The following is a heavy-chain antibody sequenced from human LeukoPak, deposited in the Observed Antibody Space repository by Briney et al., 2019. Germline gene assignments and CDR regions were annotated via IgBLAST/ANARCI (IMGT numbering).Heavy chain of an antibody. V-gene: IGHV4-59*01. J-gene: IGHJ4*02. D-gene: IGHD3-10*01. CDR1: GGSMSTYY. Sequence: SETLPLTCTVSGGSMSTYYWSWIRQPPGKGLEWIGYIHYSGGTKYHPSLESRVTISVDTSKNQFSLKLSSVTAADTAVYYCARVGTYGSGSYLSWLDYWGQGTLVTVSS. CDR3: ARVGTYGSGSYLSWLDY. CDR2: IHYSGGT.